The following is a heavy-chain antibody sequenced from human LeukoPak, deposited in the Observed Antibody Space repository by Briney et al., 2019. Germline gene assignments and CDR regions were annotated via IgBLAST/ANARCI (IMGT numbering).Heavy chain of an antibody. CDR2: ISYDESNK. CDR3: AKDRGSGSYPSPLFDY. D-gene: IGHD3-10*01. V-gene: IGHV3-30*18. Sequence: PGRSLRLSCAVSGFIFSSYGMHWVRHAPGKGLEWVAAISYDESNKYYADSVKGRFTISRDNYKNTLYLQMNSLRTEDTAVYYCAKDRGSGSYPSPLFDYWGRGILVTVSS. CDR1: GFIFSSYG. J-gene: IGHJ4*02.